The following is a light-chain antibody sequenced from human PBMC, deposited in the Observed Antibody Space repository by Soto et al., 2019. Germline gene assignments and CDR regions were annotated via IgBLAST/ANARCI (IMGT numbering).Light chain of an antibody. CDR1: RGISNW. V-gene: IGKV1-12*01. CDR3: HQADSFPLT. Sequence: DIQMTQSPSSVSAAVGDRVTITCRASRGISNWLAWYQQKPGEDPKLLMYAASSLQSGVPSRFSGSGSGTDFSLTINSLQHEDFATYFCHQADSFPLTFGGGTKVEMK. J-gene: IGKJ4*01. CDR2: AAS.